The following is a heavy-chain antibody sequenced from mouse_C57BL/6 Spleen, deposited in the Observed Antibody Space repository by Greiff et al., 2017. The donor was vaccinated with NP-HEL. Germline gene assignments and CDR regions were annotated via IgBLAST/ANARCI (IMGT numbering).Heavy chain of an antibody. CDR3: TRRDGSSYMGYFDV. CDR1: GYTFTDYE. V-gene: IGHV1-15*01. J-gene: IGHJ1*03. CDR2: IDPETGGT. Sequence: QVQLKESGAELVRPGASVTLSCKASGYTFTDYEMHWVKQTPVHGLEWIGAIDPETGGTAYNQKFKGKAILTADKSSSTAYMELRSLTSEDSAVYYCTRRDGSSYMGYFDVWGTGTTVTVSS. D-gene: IGHD1-1*01.